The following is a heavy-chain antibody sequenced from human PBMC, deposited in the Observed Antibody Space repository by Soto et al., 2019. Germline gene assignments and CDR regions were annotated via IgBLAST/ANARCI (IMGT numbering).Heavy chain of an antibody. CDR3: ARGGGPYVWFNEF. D-gene: IGHD2-21*01. V-gene: IGHV1-69*01. CDR1: GGLFSSFA. J-gene: IGHJ4*02. CDR2: IIPVFGTT. Sequence: QEQLVQSGPEVKKPGSSVKVSCKDSGGLFSSFAISWVRQAPGQGLEWLGGIIPVFGTTNYAEKFQDRVTITADESTNTAYMELSSVTSGDTAMYYCARGGGPYVWFNEFWGQGTLVTVSS.